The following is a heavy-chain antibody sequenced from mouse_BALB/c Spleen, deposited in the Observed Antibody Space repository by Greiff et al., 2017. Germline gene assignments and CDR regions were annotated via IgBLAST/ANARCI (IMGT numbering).Heavy chain of an antibody. D-gene: IGHD2-4*01. CDR3: TRSVITTNYFDD. CDR2: IYPSDSYT. J-gene: IGHJ2*01. Sequence: QVQLKQPGAELVRPGASVKLSCKASGYTFTSYWINWVKQRPGQGLEWIGNIYPSDSYTNYNQKFKDKATLTVDKSSSTAYMQLSSPTSEDSAVYYCTRSVITTNYFDDWGQGTTLTVSS. CDR1: GYTFTSYW. V-gene: IGHV1-69*02.